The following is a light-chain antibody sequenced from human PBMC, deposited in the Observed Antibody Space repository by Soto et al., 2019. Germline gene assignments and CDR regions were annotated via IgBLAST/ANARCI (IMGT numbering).Light chain of an antibody. CDR3: QQRSNWPPEVT. CDR1: QSVSSS. V-gene: IGKV3-11*01. Sequence: EIVLTQSPDTLSLSPGERATLSCRASQSVSSSLAWYQQKPGQAPRLLIYDASNRATGIPARFSGSGSGTDFTLTISRLEHEDFAVYYCQQRSNWPPEVTFGPGTKVDIK. CDR2: DAS. J-gene: IGKJ3*01.